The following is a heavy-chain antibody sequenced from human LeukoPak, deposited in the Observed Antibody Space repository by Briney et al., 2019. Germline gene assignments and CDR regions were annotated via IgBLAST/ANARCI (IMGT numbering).Heavy chain of an antibody. V-gene: IGHV1-46*01. D-gene: IGHD3-10*01. CDR2: INPSGGST. Sequence: ASVKVSCKASGYTFTGYYMYWVRQAPGQGLEWMGIINPSGGSTSYAQKFQGRVTMTRDTSTSTVYMELSSLRSEDTAVYYCAREWAGSGSYSPYYYYMDVWGKGTTVTISS. CDR3: AREWAGSGSYSPYYYYMDV. J-gene: IGHJ6*03. CDR1: GYTFTGYY.